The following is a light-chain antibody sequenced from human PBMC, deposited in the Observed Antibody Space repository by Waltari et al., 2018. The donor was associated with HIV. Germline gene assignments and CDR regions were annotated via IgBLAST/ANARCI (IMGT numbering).Light chain of an antibody. V-gene: IGLV2-14*03. CDR3: ALFTDDSTLL. J-gene: IGLJ2*01. Sequence: SAVTPPASVSGLPGQSITISCPGADTAFDVYNFVSWYQQHPGKLPRLILYDVDSRASGIPARFSGSRSGHTASLNISGLRAEDEADYYCALFTDDSTLLFGGGTKVTVL. CDR1: DTAFDVYNF. CDR2: DVD.